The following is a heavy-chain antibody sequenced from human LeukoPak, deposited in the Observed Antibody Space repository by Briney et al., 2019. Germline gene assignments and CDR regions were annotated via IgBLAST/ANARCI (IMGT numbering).Heavy chain of an antibody. V-gene: IGHV3-30*03. Sequence: SGGSLRLSCAASGFTFSSYGMHWVRQAPGKGLEWVAVISYDGSNKYYADSVKGRFTISRDNSKNTLYLQMNSLRAEDTAVYYCARVAYTSSSFPYYYYYDMDVWGQGTTVTVSS. CDR2: ISYDGSNK. J-gene: IGHJ6*02. CDR3: ARVAYTSSSFPYYYYYDMDV. D-gene: IGHD6-6*01. CDR1: GFTFSSYG.